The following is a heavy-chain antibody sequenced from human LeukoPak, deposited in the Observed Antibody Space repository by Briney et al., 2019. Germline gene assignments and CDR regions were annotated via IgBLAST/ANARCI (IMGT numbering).Heavy chain of an antibody. CDR1: GFNFSSYW. J-gene: IGHJ6*02. CDR2: INRDGSQK. Sequence: GGSLRLSCAASGFNFSSYWMTWVRQAPGKGLDCVANINRDGSQKYYVDAVKGRFTISRDNAQNSLYLHMNGLRAEDTAVYYCARDEYKLGSYYYGMDVWGQGTTVTVSS. D-gene: IGHD3-10*01. CDR3: ARDEYKLGSYYYGMDV. V-gene: IGHV3-7*01.